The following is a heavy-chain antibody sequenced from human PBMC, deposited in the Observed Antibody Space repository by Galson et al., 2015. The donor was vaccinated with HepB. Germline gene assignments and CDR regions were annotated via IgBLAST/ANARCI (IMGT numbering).Heavy chain of an antibody. CDR2: IKSKTDGGTT. D-gene: IGHD3-22*01. CDR1: GFTFSNAW. Sequence: SLRLSCAASGFTFSNAWMNWVRQAPGKGLEWVGRIKSKTDGGTTDYAAPVKGRFTISRDDSKNTLYLQMNSLKTEDTAVYYCTTDDSYDSSGYYYLGDYWGQGTLVTVSS. J-gene: IGHJ4*02. V-gene: IGHV3-15*07. CDR3: TTDDSYDSSGYYYLGDY.